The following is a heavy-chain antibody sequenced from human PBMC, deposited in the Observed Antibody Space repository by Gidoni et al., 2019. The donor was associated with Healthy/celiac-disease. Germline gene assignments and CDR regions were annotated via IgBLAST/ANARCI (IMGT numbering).Heavy chain of an antibody. D-gene: IGHD6-19*01. CDR3: ARASSGWGGGFDY. J-gene: IGHJ4*02. CDR1: GFTFISYW. Sequence: EVQLVESGGGLVQPGGSLRLSCASSGFTFISYWMSWVRQAPGKGREWVANIKQDGSEKYYEDSVKGRFTISRDNAKKSLYLQRNSLRAEDTAVYYCARASSGWGGGFDYWGQGTLVTVSS. CDR2: IKQDGSEK. V-gene: IGHV3-7*01.